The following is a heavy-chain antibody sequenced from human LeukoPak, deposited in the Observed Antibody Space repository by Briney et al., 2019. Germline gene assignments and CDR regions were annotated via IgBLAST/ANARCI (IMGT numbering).Heavy chain of an antibody. J-gene: IGHJ5*02. D-gene: IGHD6-13*01. CDR3: ARITAGLHGNWFDP. Sequence: SETLSLTCTVSGGSISTSNYYWGWIRQPPGKGLEWIGNIFYSGSTYYSPSLKSRVTISLDTSKNQFSLKLSSVTAADTAVYYCARITAGLHGNWFDPWGQGTLVTVSS. V-gene: IGHV4-39*07. CDR2: IFYSGST. CDR1: GGSISTSNYY.